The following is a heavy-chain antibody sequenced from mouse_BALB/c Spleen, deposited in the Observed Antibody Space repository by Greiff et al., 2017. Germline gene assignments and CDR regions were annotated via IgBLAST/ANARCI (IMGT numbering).Heavy chain of an antibody. J-gene: IGHJ4*01. Sequence: EVQLVESGGGLVQPGGSRKLSCAASGFTFSSFGMHWVRQAPEKGLEWVAYISSGSSTIYYADTVKGRFTISRDNPKNTLFLQMTSLRSEDTAMYYCARSYDNYAMDYWGQGTSVTVSS. V-gene: IGHV5-17*02. CDR2: ISSGSSTI. CDR3: ARSYDNYAMDY. D-gene: IGHD2-14*01. CDR1: GFTFSSFG.